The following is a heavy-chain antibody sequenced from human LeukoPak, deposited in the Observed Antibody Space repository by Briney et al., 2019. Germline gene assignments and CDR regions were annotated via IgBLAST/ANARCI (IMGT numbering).Heavy chain of an antibody. CDR2: TSSSGSTI. Sequence: GGSLRLSCAASGFTFSSYEMNWVRQAPGKGLEWVSYTSSSGSTIYYADSVKGRFTISRDNAKNSLYLQMNSLRAEDTAVYYCAGNNYYDSSAGVGYWGQGTLVTVSS. CDR1: GFTFSSYE. J-gene: IGHJ4*02. V-gene: IGHV3-48*03. D-gene: IGHD3-22*01. CDR3: AGNNYYDSSAGVGY.